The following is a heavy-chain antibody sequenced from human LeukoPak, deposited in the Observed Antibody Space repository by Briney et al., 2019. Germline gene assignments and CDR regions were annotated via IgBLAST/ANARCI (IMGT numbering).Heavy chain of an antibody. V-gene: IGHV3-74*01. CDR3: TRVSTTDDY. CDR1: GFTFNTYW. CDR2: VKEDGRET. D-gene: IGHD2/OR15-2a*01. Sequence: GGSLRLSCVGSGFTFNTYWIHWVRQAPGKGLVWVSRVKEDGRETNYADSVKGRFTISRDNAKNTLYLQMDSLRAEDTAVYYCTRVSTTDDYWGQGTLVTVSS. J-gene: IGHJ4*02.